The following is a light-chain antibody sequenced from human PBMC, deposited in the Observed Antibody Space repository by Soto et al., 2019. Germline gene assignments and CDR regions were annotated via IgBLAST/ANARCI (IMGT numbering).Light chain of an antibody. J-gene: IGLJ1*01. CDR2: EAS. CDR3: SLYTSENTYV. CDR1: STDFVSYNR. Sequence: QSALTQPPSVSGSPGQSVTISCTGTSTDFVSYNRVSWYQQPPGTAPKPIIYEASNRPPGVPDRFSGSKSGNTASLTISGLQAADEADYYCSLYTSENTYVFGTVTKVTVL. V-gene: IGLV2-18*01.